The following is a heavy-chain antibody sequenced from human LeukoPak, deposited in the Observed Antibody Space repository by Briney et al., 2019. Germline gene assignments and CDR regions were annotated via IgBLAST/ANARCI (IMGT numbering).Heavy chain of an antibody. CDR2: IKQDGSEK. CDR1: GFTFSSYG. J-gene: IGHJ4*02. Sequence: GGSLRLSCAASGFTFSSYGMHWVRQAPGKGLEWVANIKQDGSEKYYVDSVKGRFTISRDNAKNSLYLQMNSLRAEDTAVYYCARDFSSGWYVRYYFDYWGQGTLVTVSS. V-gene: IGHV3-7*01. D-gene: IGHD6-19*01. CDR3: ARDFSSGWYVRYYFDY.